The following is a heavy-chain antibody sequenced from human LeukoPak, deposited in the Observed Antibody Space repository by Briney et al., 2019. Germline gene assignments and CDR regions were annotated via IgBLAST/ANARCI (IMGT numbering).Heavy chain of an antibody. CDR2: ISDSGGST. CDR1: GFTFSSYA. Sequence: PGGSLRLSCAASGFTFSSYAMSWVRQARGKELEWVSAISDSGGSTYYADSVKGRFTISRDNSKNTLYLQMNSLRAEDTAVYYCAYDYYGSGSYYKGNWFDPWGQGTLVTVSS. J-gene: IGHJ5*02. CDR3: AYDYYGSGSYYKGNWFDP. D-gene: IGHD3-10*01. V-gene: IGHV3-23*01.